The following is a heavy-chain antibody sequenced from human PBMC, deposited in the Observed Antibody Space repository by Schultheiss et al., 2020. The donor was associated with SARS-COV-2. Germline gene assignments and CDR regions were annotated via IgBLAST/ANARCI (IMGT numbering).Heavy chain of an antibody. CDR1: GLTVSSNY. J-gene: IGHJ4*02. D-gene: IGHD3-9*01. CDR3: AKNEADILTDYDY. V-gene: IGHV3-53*01. CDR2: VYSGGYK. Sequence: GGSLRLSCAASGLTVSSNYMSWVRQAPGKGLEWVSVVYSGGYKLYADSVKGRFTISRDNSENTLYLQMNSLRAEDTAVYYCAKNEADILTDYDYWGQGTLVTVSS.